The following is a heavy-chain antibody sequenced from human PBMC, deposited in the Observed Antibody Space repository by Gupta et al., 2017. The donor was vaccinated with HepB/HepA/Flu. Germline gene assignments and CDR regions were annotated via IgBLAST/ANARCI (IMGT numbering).Heavy chain of an antibody. J-gene: IGHJ4*02. CDR3: AKDIPPQRVIGGNSGFYDY. D-gene: IGHD3-16*01. CDR1: GFTFDDYA. CDR2: ISGDGGST. Sequence: EVQLVESGGGVVQPGGSLRLSCAASGFTFDDYAMHWVRQAPGKGLEWVSLISGDGGSTYYADSVKGRFTISRDNSKNSLYLQMNSLRTEDTALYYCAKDIPPQRVIGGNSGFYDYWGQGTLVTVSS. V-gene: IGHV3-43*02.